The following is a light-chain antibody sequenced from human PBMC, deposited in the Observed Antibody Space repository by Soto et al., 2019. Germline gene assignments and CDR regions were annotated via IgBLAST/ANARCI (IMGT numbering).Light chain of an antibody. V-gene: IGKV1-8*01. CDR2: AAS. J-gene: IGKJ1*01. CDR1: QGISSY. Sequence: AIRMTQSPSSFSASTGDRVTITCRASQGISSYLAWYQQKPGKAPKLLIYAASSLHSGVPSRFSGSGSGTDFTLTISSLQPEDFAIYFCLQDYIHPLTFGQGTKVDIK. CDR3: LQDYIHPLT.